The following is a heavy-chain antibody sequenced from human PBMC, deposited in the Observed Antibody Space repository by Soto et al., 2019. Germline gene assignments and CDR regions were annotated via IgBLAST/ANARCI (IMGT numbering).Heavy chain of an antibody. CDR2: IYSGGST. D-gene: IGHD2-15*01. CDR3: ARDPRWFEDPLVFDI. J-gene: IGHJ3*02. V-gene: IGHV3-66*01. Sequence: GGSLRLSCAASGFTVSSNYMSWVRQAPGKGLEWVSVIYSGGSTYYADSVKGRFTISRDNSKNTLYLQMNSLRAKDTAVYYCARDPRWFEDPLVFDIWGQGTMVTVSS. CDR1: GFTVSSNY.